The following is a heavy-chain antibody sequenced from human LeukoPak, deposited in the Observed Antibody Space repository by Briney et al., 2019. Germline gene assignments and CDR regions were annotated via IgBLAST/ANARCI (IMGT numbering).Heavy chain of an antibody. CDR1: GFIFDDYA. V-gene: IGHV3-9*01. D-gene: IGHD6-6*01. CDR2: ISWNSGSI. CDR3: AKDRDYSSSGASVDY. J-gene: IGHJ4*02. Sequence: GGSLRLSCAASGFIFDDYAMHWVRQAPGKGLEWVSGISWNSGSIGYADSVKGRFTNSRDNAKNSLYLQMNSLRAEDTALYYCAKDRDYSSSGASVDYWGQGTLVTVSS.